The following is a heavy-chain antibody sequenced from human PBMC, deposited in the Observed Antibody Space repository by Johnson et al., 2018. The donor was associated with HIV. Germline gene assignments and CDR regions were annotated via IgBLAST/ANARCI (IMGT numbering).Heavy chain of an antibody. Sequence: QVQLVESGGGVVQPGGSLRLSCAASGLTFSSYGMHWVRQAPGKGLEWVAFIRYDVTNKSNADSVKGRFTISRDISKNTLYLQMDSLRAEDTAVYYCARMGLTGAFDIWGQGTMVTVSS. CDR2: IRYDVTNK. J-gene: IGHJ3*02. D-gene: IGHD3-9*01. CDR1: GLTFSSYG. CDR3: ARMGLTGAFDI. V-gene: IGHV3-30*02.